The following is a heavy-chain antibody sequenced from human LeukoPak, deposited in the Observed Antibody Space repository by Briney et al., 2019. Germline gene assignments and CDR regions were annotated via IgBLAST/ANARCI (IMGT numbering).Heavy chain of an antibody. J-gene: IGHJ4*02. CDR1: GGSISSYY. D-gene: IGHD6-13*01. Sequence: SETLSLTCTVSGGSISSYYWSWIRQPPGKGLEWIGYIYNSGSTNYNPSLKSRVTISVDTSKNQFSLKLSSVTAADTAVNYCARHSSSWRYDYWGQGTLVTVSS. CDR2: IYNSGST. V-gene: IGHV4-59*08. CDR3: ARHSSSWRYDY.